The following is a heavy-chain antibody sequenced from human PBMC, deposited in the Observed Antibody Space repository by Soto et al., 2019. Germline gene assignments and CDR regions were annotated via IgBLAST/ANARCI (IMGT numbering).Heavy chain of an antibody. CDR3: ARGGSSGFSFSMDV. Sequence: GGSLRLSCAASGFTFSSYAMHWVRQAPGKGLEWVAVISYDGGNKYYADSVKGRFTISRDNSKNTLYLQMNSLRAEDTAVYYCARGGSSGFSFSMDVWGQATMVTVSS. J-gene: IGHJ6*02. D-gene: IGHD3-22*01. CDR1: GFTFSSYA. V-gene: IGHV3-30-3*01. CDR2: ISYDGGNK.